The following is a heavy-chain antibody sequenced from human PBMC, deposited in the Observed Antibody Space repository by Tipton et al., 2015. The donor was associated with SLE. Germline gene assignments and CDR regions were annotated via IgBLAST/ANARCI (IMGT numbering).Heavy chain of an antibody. J-gene: IGHJ4*01. CDR3: TGEWQQVVGVAY. V-gene: IGHV4-39*07. CDR1: GVSISRSSYY. D-gene: IGHD1-26*01. Sequence: GLVKPSKTLSLICTVSGVSISRSSYYWGWIRQSPGQGLEWLGNVFYSGTTYYNPSLKSRISIPVDTSINHFSLNLSSVTAADTAVYYCTGEWQQVVGVAYWGLGALVTVSS. CDR2: VFYSGTT.